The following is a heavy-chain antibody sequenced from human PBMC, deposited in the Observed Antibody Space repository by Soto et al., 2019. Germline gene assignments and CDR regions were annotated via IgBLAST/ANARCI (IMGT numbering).Heavy chain of an antibody. D-gene: IGHD6-6*01. J-gene: IGHJ6*03. CDR2: ISGSGGST. CDR1: GFTFSSYA. Sequence: GGSLRLSCAASGFTFSSYAMSWVRQAPGKGLEWVSAISGSGGSTYYADSVKGRFTISRDNSKNTLYLQMNSLRAEDTAVYYCAKGHSSSSYYYYMDVWGKGTTVTVSS. CDR3: AKGHSSSSYYYYMDV. V-gene: IGHV3-23*01.